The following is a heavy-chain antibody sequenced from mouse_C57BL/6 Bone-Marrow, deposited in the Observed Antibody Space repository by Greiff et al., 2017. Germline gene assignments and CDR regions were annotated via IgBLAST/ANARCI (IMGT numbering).Heavy chain of an antibody. D-gene: IGHD3-1*01. J-gene: IGHJ4*01. V-gene: IGHV1-72*01. CDR2: IDPNSGGT. Sequence: QVQLQQPGAELVKPGASVKLSCKASGYTFTSYWMHWVKQRPGRGLEWSGRIDPNSGGTKYNEKFKSKATLTVDKPSSTAYMQLSSLTSEASAVXYCARGLTREAMDYWGQGTSVTVSS. CDR1: GYTFTSYW. CDR3: ARGLTREAMDY.